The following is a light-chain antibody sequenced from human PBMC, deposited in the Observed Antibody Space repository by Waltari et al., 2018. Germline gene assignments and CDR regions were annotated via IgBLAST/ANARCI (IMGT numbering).Light chain of an antibody. V-gene: IGLV2-23*01. CDR1: SSDVGSYNL. J-gene: IGLJ1*01. CDR2: EGS. CDR3: CSYAAINTYV. Sequence: QSALTQPASVSGSPGQSITISCTGTSSDVGSYNLVSWYQQHPGSAPKLIIDEGSKRPSGVSSRFSGSRTGNTVSLTISGLQAYDEGDYYCCSYAAINTYVFGTGTKVSVL.